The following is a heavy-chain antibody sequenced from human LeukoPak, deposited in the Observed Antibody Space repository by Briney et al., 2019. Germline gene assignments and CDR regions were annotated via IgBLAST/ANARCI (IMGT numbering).Heavy chain of an antibody. Sequence: GGSLRLSCAASGFTFSRYSMNWVRQAPGKGLEWASSINPSGTSTYRAASVKGRFTISRDNARNSLYLQINSLRVEDTAVYYCVRDFLGESGAGGYWGQGILVTVSS. V-gene: IGHV3-21*01. CDR3: VRDFLGESGAGGY. D-gene: IGHD3-10*01. CDR1: GFTFSRYS. J-gene: IGHJ4*02. CDR2: INPSGTST.